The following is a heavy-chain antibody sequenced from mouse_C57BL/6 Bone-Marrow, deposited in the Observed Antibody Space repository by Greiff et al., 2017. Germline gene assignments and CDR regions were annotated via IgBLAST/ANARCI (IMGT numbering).Heavy chain of an antibody. CDR1: GFSFNTYA. D-gene: IGHD1-1*01. J-gene: IGHJ4*01. Sequence: EVQGVESGGGLVQPKGSLKLSCAASGFSFNTYAMNWVRQAPGKGLEWVARIRSKCNNYATYYADSVKDRFTISRDDSESMLYLQMNNLKTEDTAIYYFVMGIYYYGGSHLFYAMDYWGQGTSVTVSS. V-gene: IGHV10-1*01. CDR3: VMGIYYYGGSHLFYAMDY. CDR2: IRSKCNNYAT.